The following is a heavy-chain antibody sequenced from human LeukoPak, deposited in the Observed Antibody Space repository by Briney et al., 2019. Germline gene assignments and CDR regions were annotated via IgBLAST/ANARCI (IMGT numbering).Heavy chain of an antibody. CDR3: ANRRGTSGWSEGYFDY. CDR1: GFSLSTSGVG. CDR2: IYWDDDK. V-gene: IGHV2-5*02. D-gene: IGHD6-19*01. J-gene: IGHJ4*02. Sequence: SGPTLVNPTQTLTLTCTFSGFSLSTSGVGLGWIRQPPGKAPEWLAVIYWDDDKRYSPSLKSRLTITKVTSKNQVVLTMTNVDPLDTATYYCANRRGTSGWSEGYFDYWGQGTLVTVSS.